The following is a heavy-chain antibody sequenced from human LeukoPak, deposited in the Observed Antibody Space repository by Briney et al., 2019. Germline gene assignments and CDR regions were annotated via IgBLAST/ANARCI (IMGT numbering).Heavy chain of an antibody. V-gene: IGHV4-4*02. CDR2: IFHSGST. Sequence: PSETLSLTCAVSSGSIFSNNWWSWVRQPPGKGLEWIGQIFHSGSTSYSPSLKSRVTISVDKSKNQFSLKLTSVTAADTAVYYCARVCSVNSGYDCQDYWGQGTLVTVSS. CDR1: SGSIFSNNW. J-gene: IGHJ4*02. CDR3: ARVCSVNSGYDCQDY. D-gene: IGHD5-12*01.